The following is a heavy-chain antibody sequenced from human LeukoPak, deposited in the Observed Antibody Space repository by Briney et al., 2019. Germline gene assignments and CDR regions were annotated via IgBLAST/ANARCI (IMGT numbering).Heavy chain of an antibody. CDR3: ARVSGSYWY. J-gene: IGHJ4*02. CDR1: GGSINNYY. D-gene: IGHD1-26*01. Sequence: PSETLSLTCTVSGGSINNYYWNWIRQPPGKGPEWIGYIHYSGSTNYNPSLKSRVTISVDTSKNQFSLNLSSVTAADTAVYYCARVSGSYWYWGQGTLVTVSS. CDR2: IHYSGST. V-gene: IGHV4-59*08.